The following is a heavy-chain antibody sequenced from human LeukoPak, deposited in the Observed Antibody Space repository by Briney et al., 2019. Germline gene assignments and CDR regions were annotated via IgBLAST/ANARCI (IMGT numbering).Heavy chain of an antibody. CDR3: QGSYDAHFDY. V-gene: IGHV4-38-2*02. CDR1: GYSISSGYY. J-gene: IGHJ4*02. CDR2: IYHSGST. Sequence: SETLSLTCTVSGYSISSGYYWGWIRQPPGKGLEWIGSIYHSGSTYYNPSLKSRVTISVDTSKNQFSLKPSSVTAADTAVYYCQGSYDAHFDYWGQGTLVTVSS. D-gene: IGHD3-22*01.